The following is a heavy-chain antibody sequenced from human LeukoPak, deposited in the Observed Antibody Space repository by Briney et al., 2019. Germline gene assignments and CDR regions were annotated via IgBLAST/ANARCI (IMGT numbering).Heavy chain of an antibody. CDR3: ARDGNGYYSFDQ. J-gene: IGHJ4*02. Sequence: ETLSLTCAVYGGSFSGYYWSWVRQAPGKGLEWVSVIYNRTTDYIDSVKGRFTISRDNSKNTLYLQMNNLRAEDTAVYYCARDGNGYYSFDQWGQGTLVTVSS. V-gene: IGHV3-53*01. CDR1: GGSFSGYY. D-gene: IGHD3-22*01. CDR2: IYNRTT.